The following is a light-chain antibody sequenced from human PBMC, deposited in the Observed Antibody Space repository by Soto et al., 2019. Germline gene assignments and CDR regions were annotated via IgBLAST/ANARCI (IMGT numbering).Light chain of an antibody. Sequence: DIVLTQSPGTLSLSPGERATLSCRASQSVSSSYLAWYQRKPGQAPRLLIYGASSRATGIPDRFSGSGSGTDFTLTISRLEPEDFAVYYCQQYGSSPPWTFGQGTKVDIK. CDR3: QQYGSSPPWT. V-gene: IGKV3-20*01. CDR2: GAS. J-gene: IGKJ1*01. CDR1: QSVSSSY.